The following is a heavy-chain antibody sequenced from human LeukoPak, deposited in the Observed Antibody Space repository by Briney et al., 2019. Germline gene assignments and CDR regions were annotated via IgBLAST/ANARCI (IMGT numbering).Heavy chain of an antibody. Sequence: SETLSLTCTVSGGSISRYYWSWIRQPAGKGLEWIGRIYTSGSTNYNPSLKSRVTISVDTSKNQFSLKLSSVTAADTAAYYCARENYYGSGTFNLYYYYYMDVWGKGTTVTVSS. CDR1: GGSISRYY. CDR3: ARENYYGSGTFNLYYYYYMDV. D-gene: IGHD3-10*01. V-gene: IGHV4-4*07. CDR2: IYTSGST. J-gene: IGHJ6*03.